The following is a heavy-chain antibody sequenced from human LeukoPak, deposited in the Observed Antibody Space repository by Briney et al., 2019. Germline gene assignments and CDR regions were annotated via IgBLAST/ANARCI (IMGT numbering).Heavy chain of an antibody. CDR2: IKEDGSEK. D-gene: IGHD7-27*01. J-gene: IGHJ4*02. CDR3: AIGGPTGALDY. V-gene: IGHV3-7*01. CDR1: GFTFSNYW. Sequence: GGSLRLSCAASGFTFSNYWMTWVRQAPGTGLEWVANIKEDGSEKYYVDPVKGRFTISRDNAKNSLYLQMNSLRAEDTALYYCAIGGPTGALDYWGQGTLVTVSP.